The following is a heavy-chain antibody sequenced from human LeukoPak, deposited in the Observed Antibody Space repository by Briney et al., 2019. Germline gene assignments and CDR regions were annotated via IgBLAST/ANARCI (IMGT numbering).Heavy chain of an antibody. V-gene: IGHV3-23*01. CDR1: GFTLSIYM. Sequence: GGSLRLSCAASGFTLSIYMMSCVCQAPEKGLECVSAFSGSGGSTYYADTVKGRFTISRDNSKNTHYLQMSSLRAEDTAVYYCARVVYSYYYCYMDVWGKGATVTVSS. D-gene: IGHD2-8*01. CDR2: FSGSGGST. J-gene: IGHJ6*03. CDR3: ARVVYSYYYCYMDV.